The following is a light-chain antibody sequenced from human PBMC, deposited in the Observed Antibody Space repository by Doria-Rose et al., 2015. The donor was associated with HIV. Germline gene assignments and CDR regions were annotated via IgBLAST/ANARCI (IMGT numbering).Light chain of an antibody. V-gene: IGKV3-20*01. Sequence: TQSPGTLSLSPGERATLSCTASQSFSSTYLAWYQQKPGQAPSLLIYGGSTMATGIPDRFSASGSGTDFTLTINRLEPEDFALYYCHQYGTSWTFGQGTKVEI. J-gene: IGKJ1*01. CDR1: QSFSSTY. CDR3: HQYGTSWT. CDR2: GGS.